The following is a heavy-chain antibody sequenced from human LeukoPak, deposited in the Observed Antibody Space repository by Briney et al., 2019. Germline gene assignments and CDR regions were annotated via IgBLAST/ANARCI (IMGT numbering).Heavy chain of an antibody. CDR3: ARGKTHLSAFDI. CDR1: GGSISSSSYY. Sequence: LSLTCTVSGGSISSSSYYMSWIRQAPGRGLEWVSYISSSGSTIYYADSVKGRFTISRDNAKNSLYLQMNSLRAEDTAVYYCARGKTHLSAFDIWGQGTMVTVSS. CDR2: ISSSGSTI. V-gene: IGHV3-11*04. J-gene: IGHJ3*02.